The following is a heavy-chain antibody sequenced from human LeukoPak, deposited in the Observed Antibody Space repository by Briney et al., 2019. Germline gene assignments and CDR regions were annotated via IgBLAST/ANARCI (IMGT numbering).Heavy chain of an antibody. D-gene: IGHD1-1*01. Sequence: SETLSLTCGVYGGSFSGYYYSWIRQPPGKGLEWIGEINHSGYTNYNPSLKSRVTISVDTSKNQFSLKLSSVTAADTAVYYCAGGYKYWYFDLWGRGTLVAVSS. V-gene: IGHV4-34*01. CDR2: INHSGYT. CDR1: GGSFSGYY. CDR3: AGGYKYWYFDL. J-gene: IGHJ2*01.